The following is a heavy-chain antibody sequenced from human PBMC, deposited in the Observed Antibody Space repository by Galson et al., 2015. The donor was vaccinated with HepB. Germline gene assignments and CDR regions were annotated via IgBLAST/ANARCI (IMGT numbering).Heavy chain of an antibody. J-gene: IGHJ5*02. CDR2: MNPNSGNT. D-gene: IGHD3-3*01. CDR1: GYTFTSYD. CDR3: AREVTIFGVGAAGWFDP. V-gene: IGHV1-8*01. Sequence: SVKVSCKASGYTFTSYDINWVRQATGQGLEWMGWMNPNSGNTGYAQKFQGRVTMTRNTSISTAYMELSSLRSEDTAVYYCAREVTIFGVGAAGWFDPWGQGTLVTVSS.